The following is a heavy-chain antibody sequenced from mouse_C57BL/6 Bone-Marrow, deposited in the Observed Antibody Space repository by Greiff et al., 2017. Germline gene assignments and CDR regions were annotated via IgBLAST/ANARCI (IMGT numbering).Heavy chain of an antibody. CDR1: GYTFTSYG. J-gene: IGHJ3*01. Sequence: VQLQQSGAELARPGASVKLSCKASGYTFTSYGISWVKQRTGQGLEWIGEIYPRSGNTYYNEKFKGKATLTADKSSSTAYMELRSLTSEDSAVYMCLYYDESLAYWGQGTLVTVSA. V-gene: IGHV1-81*01. D-gene: IGHD2-4*01. CDR2: IYPRSGNT. CDR3: LYYDESLAY.